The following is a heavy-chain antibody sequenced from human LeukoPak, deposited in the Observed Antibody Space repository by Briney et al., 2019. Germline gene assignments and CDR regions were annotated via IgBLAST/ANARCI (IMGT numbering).Heavy chain of an antibody. J-gene: IGHJ6*02. CDR3: GGGAPYYYYGMDV. CDR1: GGSISSSSYY. CDR2: IYYSGST. Sequence: PSETLSLTCTVSGGSISSSSYYWGWIRQPPGKGLEWIGSIYYSGSTYYNPSLKSRVTISVDTSKNQFSLKLSSVTAADTAVYYCGGGAPYYYYGMDVWGQGTTVTVSS. D-gene: IGHD2-21*01. V-gene: IGHV4-39*01.